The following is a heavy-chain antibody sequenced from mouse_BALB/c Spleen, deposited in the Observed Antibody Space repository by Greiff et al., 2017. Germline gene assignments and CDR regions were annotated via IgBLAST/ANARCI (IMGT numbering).Heavy chain of an antibody. CDR3: TREGGLYFDY. Sequence: VQLVESGGGLVKPGGSLKLSCAASGFTFSSYTMSWVRQTPEKRLEWVATISSGGSYTYYPDSVKGRFTISRDNAKNTLYLQMSSLKSEDTAMYYCTREGGLYFDYWGQGTTLTVSS. D-gene: IGHD3-3*01. V-gene: IGHV5-6-4*01. CDR1: GFTFSSYT. CDR2: ISSGGSYT. J-gene: IGHJ2*01.